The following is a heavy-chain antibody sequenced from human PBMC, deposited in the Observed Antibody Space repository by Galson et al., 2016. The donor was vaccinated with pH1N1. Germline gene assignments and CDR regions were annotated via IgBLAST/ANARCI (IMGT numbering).Heavy chain of an antibody. J-gene: IGHJ5*01. V-gene: IGHV3-7*01. CDR1: GFSFRSYW. D-gene: IGHD4-17*01. Sequence: SLRLSCAASGFSFRSYWMGWVRQAPGKGLEWVASINQDGSKTSFVDSVKGRLAISRDNAKTSMFLQMNSLRAEDTAVYYCARVGAYGDYDLLMNNWFDSWGQGTLVTVSS. CDR2: INQDGSKT. CDR3: ARVGAYGDYDLLMNNWFDS.